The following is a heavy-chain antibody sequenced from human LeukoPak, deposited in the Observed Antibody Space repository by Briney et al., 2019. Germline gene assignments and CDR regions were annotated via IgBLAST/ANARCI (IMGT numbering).Heavy chain of an antibody. CDR3: ASYYYDSSGYMVY. V-gene: IGHV1-8*01. J-gene: IGHJ4*02. D-gene: IGHD3-22*01. CDR2: MNPNSGNT. Sequence: GASVTVSFTASGYTFTSYDINWVRQATGQGLEWMGWMNPNSGNTGYAQKFQGRVTMTRNTSISTAYMELSSLRSEDTAVYYCASYYYDSSGYMVYWGQGTLVTVSS. CDR1: GYTFTSYD.